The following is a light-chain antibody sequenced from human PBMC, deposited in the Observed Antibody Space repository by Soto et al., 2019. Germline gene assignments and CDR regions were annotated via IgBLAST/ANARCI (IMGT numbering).Light chain of an antibody. J-gene: IGLJ1*01. V-gene: IGLV2-8*01. Sequence: QSALAQPPSASGSPGQSVTISCTGTSSDIGAYIYVSWYQQHPGKAPKLMISEVSRRPSGVPERFSGSKSGNTASLTVSGLQADDEAHYYCRSYAGSNNFVFVTGTKVTVL. CDR1: SSDIGAYIY. CDR2: EVS. CDR3: RSYAGSNNFV.